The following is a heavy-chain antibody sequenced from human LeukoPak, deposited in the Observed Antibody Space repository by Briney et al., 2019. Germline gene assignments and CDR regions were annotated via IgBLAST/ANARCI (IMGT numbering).Heavy chain of an antibody. D-gene: IGHD3-22*01. CDR2: IIPIFGTA. V-gene: IGHV1-69*05. J-gene: IGHJ4*02. Sequence: ASVKVSCKASGGTFSSYAISWVRQAPGQGLEWMGGIIPIFGTANYAQKFQGRVTITTDESTSSAYMELSSLRSEDTAVYYCARDRYYDSSGGEDYFDYWGQGTLVTVSS. CDR3: ARDRYYDSSGGEDYFDY. CDR1: GGTFSSYA.